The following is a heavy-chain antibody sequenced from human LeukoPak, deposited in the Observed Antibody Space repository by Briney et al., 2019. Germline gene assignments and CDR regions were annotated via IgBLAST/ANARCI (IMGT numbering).Heavy chain of an antibody. Sequence: LSLTCAVCGGSFSGYYWSWIRQAPGKGLEWVSYISSSGSTIYYADSVKGRFTISRDNAKNSLYLQMNSLRAEDTAVYYCARVDGYNRHYWGQGTLVTVSS. CDR3: ARVDGYNRHY. CDR2: ISSSGSTI. D-gene: IGHD5-24*01. V-gene: IGHV3-11*01. CDR1: GGSFSGYY. J-gene: IGHJ4*02.